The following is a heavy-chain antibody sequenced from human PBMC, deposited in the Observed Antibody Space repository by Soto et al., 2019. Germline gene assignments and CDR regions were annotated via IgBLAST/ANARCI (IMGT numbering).Heavy chain of an antibody. V-gene: IGHV1-58*01. J-gene: IGHJ4*02. D-gene: IGHD6-13*01. CDR3: AAGSSWSVLYFDY. CDR2: IVVGSGNT. Sequence: SVKVSCKASGFTFTSSAVQWVRQARGQRLEWIGWIVVGSGNTNYAQKFRERVTITRDMSTSTAYMELSSLRSEDTAVYYCAAGSSWSVLYFDYWGQGTLVTVSS. CDR1: GFTFTSSA.